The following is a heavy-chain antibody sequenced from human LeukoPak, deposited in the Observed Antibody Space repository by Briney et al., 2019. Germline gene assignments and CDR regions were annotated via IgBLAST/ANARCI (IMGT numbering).Heavy chain of an antibody. Sequence: GESLKISCKGSGYSFSSYWIGWVRQMPGKGLEWMGIIYPGDSDTRYSPSFQGQVTISADRSVSTAYLQWSSLKASDTAMYYCARQRYCSTTSCSFYFDYWGQETLVTVSS. J-gene: IGHJ4*02. CDR2: IYPGDSDT. CDR1: GYSFSSYW. V-gene: IGHV5-51*01. D-gene: IGHD2-2*01. CDR3: ARQRYCSTTSCSFYFDY.